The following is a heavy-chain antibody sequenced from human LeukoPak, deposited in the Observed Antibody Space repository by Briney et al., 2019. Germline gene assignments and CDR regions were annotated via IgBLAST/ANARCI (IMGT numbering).Heavy chain of an antibody. CDR2: IYHSGST. J-gene: IGHJ4*02. CDR3: ARGDRYYYDSSGSYVSD. Sequence: PSETLSLTCAVSGGSISSGGYSWSWIRQPPGKGLEWIGYIYHSGSTYYNPSLKSRVTISVDRSKNQFSLKLSSVTAADTAVYYCARGDRYYYDSSGSYVSDWGQGTLVTVSS. D-gene: IGHD3-22*01. V-gene: IGHV4-30-2*01. CDR1: GGSISSGGYS.